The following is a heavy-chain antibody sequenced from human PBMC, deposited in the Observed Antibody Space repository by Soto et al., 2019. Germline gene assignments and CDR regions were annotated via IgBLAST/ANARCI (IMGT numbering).Heavy chain of an antibody. CDR1: GGSINNNYYY. J-gene: IGHJ4*02. CDR2: VSFTGTT. CDR3: ARLNRDYSNSDY. Sequence: SETLSLTCSVSGGSINNNYYYWGWVRQPPGKGLEWIGSVSFTGTTYYSPSLKSRVTTSIDTSRNQFSLKLTSVTAADTALYYCARLNRDYSNSDYWGQGTVVTVSS. D-gene: IGHD4-4*01. V-gene: IGHV4-39*01.